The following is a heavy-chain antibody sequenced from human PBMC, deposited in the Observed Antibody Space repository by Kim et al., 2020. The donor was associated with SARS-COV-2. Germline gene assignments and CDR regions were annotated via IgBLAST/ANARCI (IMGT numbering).Heavy chain of an antibody. V-gene: IGHV3-74*01. D-gene: IGHD1-7*01. J-gene: IGHJ5*02. CDR3: VRRRLELRWFDP. Sequence: GGSLRLSCAASGFTFSSYWMHWVRQAPGKGLVWVSRINSDGSSTSYADSVKGRFTISRDNAKNTLYLQMNSLRAEDTAVYYCVRRRLELRWFDPWGQGTLVTVSS. CDR2: INSDGSST. CDR1: GFTFSSYW.